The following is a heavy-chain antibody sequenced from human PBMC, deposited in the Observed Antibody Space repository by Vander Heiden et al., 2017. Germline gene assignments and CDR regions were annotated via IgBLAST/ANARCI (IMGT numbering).Heavy chain of an antibody. CDR3: ARSSTAWSKDY. V-gene: IGHV1-18*01. J-gene: IGHJ4*02. Sequence: QVQLGQSGAEVEKPGASVKVSCKTSGYNFLHYGLNWMRQAPGQGLEWIGWVNPNRRNPSYPQKFQGRVTMTKDTSTAAAYLELRSLTSDDTAVDSCARSSTAWSKDYWGQGTL. CDR2: VNPNRRNP. CDR1: GYNFLHYG. D-gene: IGHD6-19*01.